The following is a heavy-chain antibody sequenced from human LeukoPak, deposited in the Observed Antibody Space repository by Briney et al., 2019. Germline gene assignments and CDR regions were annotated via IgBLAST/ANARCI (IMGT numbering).Heavy chain of an antibody. CDR1: GGSISSGGYY. CDR2: IYYSGST. V-gene: IGHV4-61*08. CDR3: ARDLAAAGHYYYYGMDV. Sequence: SETLSLTCTVSGGSISSGGYYWSWIRQHPGKGLEWIGYIYYSGSTNYNPSLKSRVTISVDTSKNQFSLKLSSVTAADTAVYYCARDLAAAGHYYYYGMDVWGQGTTVTVSS. D-gene: IGHD6-13*01. J-gene: IGHJ6*02.